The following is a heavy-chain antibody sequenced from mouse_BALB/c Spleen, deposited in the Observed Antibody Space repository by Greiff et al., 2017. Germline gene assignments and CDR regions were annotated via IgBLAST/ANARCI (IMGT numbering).Heavy chain of an antibody. CDR1: GYSITSDYA. CDR2: ISYSGST. J-gene: IGHJ3*01. V-gene: IGHV3-2*02. Sequence: EVHLVESGPGLVKPSQSLSLTCTVTGYSITSDYAWNWIRQFPGNKLEWMGYISYSGSTSYNPSLKSRISITRDTSKNQFFLQLNSVTTEDTATYYCAKKGAFITTPWFAYWGQGTLVTVSA. D-gene: IGHD1-1*01. CDR3: AKKGAFITTPWFAY.